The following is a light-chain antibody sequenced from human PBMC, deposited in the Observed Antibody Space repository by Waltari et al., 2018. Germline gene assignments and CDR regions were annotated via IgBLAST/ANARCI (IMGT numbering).Light chain of an antibody. CDR3: SSYTSSNTHV. V-gene: IGLV2-14*03. CDR2: DVS. CDR1: SSHVGGYTY. J-gene: IGLJ3*02. Sequence: SALTPPASVSGSTGQSITISCTGSSSHVGGYTYVTWYQQHPGKAPKLMIYDVSNRPSGVSNRFSGSKSGNTASLTISGLRAEDEADYYCSSYTSSNTHVFGGGTKLTVL.